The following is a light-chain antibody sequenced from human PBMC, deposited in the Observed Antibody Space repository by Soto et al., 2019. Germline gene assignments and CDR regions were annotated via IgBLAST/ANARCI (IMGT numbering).Light chain of an antibody. CDR3: QQSYSTLA. Sequence: DIQMTQSPSSLSASVGDRVTITCRASQSISSYLNWYQQKPGKAPKLLIYAAFSLQSGVPSRFSGSGSGTDFTLTISSLQPEDFATYYCQQSYSTLAFVGGTKVEIK. CDR1: QSISSY. V-gene: IGKV1-39*01. J-gene: IGKJ4*01. CDR2: AAF.